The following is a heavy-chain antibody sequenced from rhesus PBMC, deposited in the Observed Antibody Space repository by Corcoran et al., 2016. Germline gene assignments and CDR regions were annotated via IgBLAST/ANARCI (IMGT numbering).Heavy chain of an antibody. CDR3: ARANSGYYLDY. V-gene: IGHV4-173*01. Sequence: QLQLQESGPGLVKPSETLSLTCAVSGGSITSNWWTWIRPPPGKGLECIGHISGGGGSATYSPSLKSRVPISPDTSKNQIYLKLISVTAADTAVYYCARANSGYYLDYWGQGVLVTVSS. CDR1: GGSITSNW. J-gene: IGHJ4*01. CDR2: ISGGGGSA. D-gene: IGHD3-28*01.